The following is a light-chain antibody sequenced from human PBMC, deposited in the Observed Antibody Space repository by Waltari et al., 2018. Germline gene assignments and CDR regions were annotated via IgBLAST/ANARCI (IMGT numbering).Light chain of an antibody. Sequence: EVVMTQSPVTLSVSPGESATLSCRASQFVSSNLAWYQPKPGQAPRLLIYGATTRATGIPARFSGSGSGTEFTLTINSLQSEDFAVYFCQQYNDWPPLTFGGGTKVEIK. CDR2: GAT. V-gene: IGKV3-15*01. J-gene: IGKJ4*01. CDR1: QFVSSN. CDR3: QQYNDWPPLT.